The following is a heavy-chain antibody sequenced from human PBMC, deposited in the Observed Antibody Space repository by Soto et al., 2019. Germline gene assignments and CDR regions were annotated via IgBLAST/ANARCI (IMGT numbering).Heavy chain of an antibody. CDR1: GYTFTHYG. Sequence: QVQRVQSGAEVKKPGASVKVSCKASGYTFTHYGITWVRQAPGQGLEWMGWINSFSGDTNYPQKLQGRLTMTTDTSTNTVYMELRNLRSDDTAVYYSARDLHSGGKYWYFDIWGRGTLVTVSS. D-gene: IGHD2-15*01. V-gene: IGHV1-18*01. J-gene: IGHJ2*01. CDR3: ARDLHSGGKYWYFDI. CDR2: INSFSGDT.